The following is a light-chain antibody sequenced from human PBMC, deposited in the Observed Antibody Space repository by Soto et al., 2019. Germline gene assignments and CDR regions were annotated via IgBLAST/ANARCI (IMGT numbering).Light chain of an antibody. V-gene: IGKV1-17*01. CDR3: LQHNTYPLT. CDR2: SAS. Sequence: DIQMTQSPSSLSASVGDRVTITCRASQGIRNDLSWYQQKSGKAPKRLIYSASSLQSGVPSRFSGSGSGTEFTLTISSLQPEDFTTYYCLQHNTYPLTFVGGTKVEIK. CDR1: QGIRND. J-gene: IGKJ4*01.